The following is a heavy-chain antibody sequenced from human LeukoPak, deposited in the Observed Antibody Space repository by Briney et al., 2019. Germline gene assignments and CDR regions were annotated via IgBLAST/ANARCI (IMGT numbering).Heavy chain of an antibody. CDR2: IIPIFGTA. D-gene: IGHD5-18*01. V-gene: IGHV1-69*13. CDR1: GGTFSSYA. Sequence: SVKVSCKASGGTFSSYAINWVRQAPGQGLEWMGGIIPIFGTANYAQKFQGRVTITADESTSTAYMELSSLRSEDTAVYYCARRGGYSYGNAFDIWGQGTMVTVFS. J-gene: IGHJ3*02. CDR3: ARRGGYSYGNAFDI.